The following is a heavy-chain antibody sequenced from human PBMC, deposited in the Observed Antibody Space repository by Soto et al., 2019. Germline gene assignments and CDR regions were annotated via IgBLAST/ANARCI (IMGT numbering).Heavy chain of an antibody. D-gene: IGHD6-13*01. J-gene: IGHJ4*02. CDR2: IYYSGST. Sequence: QVQLQESGPGLVKPSETLSLTCTVSGGSVSSGSYYWSWIRQPPGKGLEWIGYIYYSGSTNYNPSLKSRVTISVDTSKNQFSLKLSSVTPADTAVYYCARGKMYSSRTFDYWGQGTLVTVSS. CDR1: GGSVSSGSYY. V-gene: IGHV4-61*01. CDR3: ARGKMYSSRTFDY.